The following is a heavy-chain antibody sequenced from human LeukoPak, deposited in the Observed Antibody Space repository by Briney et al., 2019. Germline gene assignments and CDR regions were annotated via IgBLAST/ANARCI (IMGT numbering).Heavy chain of an antibody. Sequence: GGSLRLSCAASGFTVSSNYMNWVRQAPGKGLEWVSLIFSGGTTHHADSVKGRFTISRDNSKNTVYLQMNSLRVDDTAVYYCARRRSKAYENWGQGTLVTVSS. J-gene: IGHJ4*02. CDR1: GFTVSSNY. D-gene: IGHD3-22*01. CDR2: IFSGGTT. V-gene: IGHV3-53*01. CDR3: ARRRSKAYEN.